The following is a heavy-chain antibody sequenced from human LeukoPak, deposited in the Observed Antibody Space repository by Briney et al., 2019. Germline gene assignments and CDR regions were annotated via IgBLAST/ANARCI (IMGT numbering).Heavy chain of an antibody. Sequence: GGSLRLSCAASGFTFSSYEMNWVRQAPGKGLEWVSTIYSGGTTYYADSVMGRFTISRHNSRNTLYLQMNSLRAEDTAVYYCARADTVMAYYFDLWGQGTPVTVSS. J-gene: IGHJ4*02. CDR2: IYSGGTT. CDR3: ARADTVMAYYFDL. V-gene: IGHV3-53*04. CDR1: GFTFSSYE. D-gene: IGHD5-18*01.